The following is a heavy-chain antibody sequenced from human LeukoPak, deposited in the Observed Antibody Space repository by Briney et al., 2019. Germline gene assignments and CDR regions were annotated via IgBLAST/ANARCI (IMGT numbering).Heavy chain of an antibody. CDR3: AVFVSSWFSPLDY. D-gene: IGHD6-13*01. CDR2: MKPDGTEK. CDR1: GFSFSSYW. J-gene: IGHJ4*02. Sequence: PGGSLRLSCVASGFSFSSYWINWVRQAPGEGLEWVAHMKPDGTEKYYLDSVKGRFTISRDNSKNTLYLQMNSLRAEDTAVYYCAVFVSSWFSPLDYWGQGTLVTVSS. V-gene: IGHV3-7*03.